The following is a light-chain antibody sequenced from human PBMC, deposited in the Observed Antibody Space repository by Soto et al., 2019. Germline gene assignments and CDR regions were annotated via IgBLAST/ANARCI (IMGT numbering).Light chain of an antibody. CDR3: GTWDSSLTAVV. V-gene: IGLV1-51*01. CDR1: SSNIGINY. Sequence: QSVLTQPPSVSAAPGQKVTISCSGSSSNIGINYVSWYQQLPGTAPKLLIYDNNKRPSGIPDRFSGSMSGTSATLGITGLQTGDEADYYCGTWDSSLTAVVFGGGTKVTVL. CDR2: DNN. J-gene: IGLJ2*01.